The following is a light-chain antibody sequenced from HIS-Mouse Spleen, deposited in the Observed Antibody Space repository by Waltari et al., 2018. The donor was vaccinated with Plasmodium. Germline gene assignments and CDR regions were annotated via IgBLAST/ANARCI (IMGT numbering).Light chain of an antibody. CDR1: SSNIGAGYD. CDR2: GNT. CDR3: QSYDSSLSGYV. J-gene: IGLJ1*01. V-gene: IGLV1-40*01. Sequence: QSVLTQPPSVSGAPGQRVTISCTGSSSNIGAGYDVHWYQPLPGTAPKPLIYGNTKRPSGVPDRCSGSKSGTSASLAITGLQAEDEADYYCQSYDSSLSGYVFGTGTKVTVL.